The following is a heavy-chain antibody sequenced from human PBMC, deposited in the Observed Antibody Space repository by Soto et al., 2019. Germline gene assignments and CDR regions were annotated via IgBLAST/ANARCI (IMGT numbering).Heavy chain of an antibody. Sequence: QVQLQESGPGLVKPSQTLSLTCTVSGGSISSGDYYWSWIRQPPGKGLEWIGYIYYSGSTYYNPCHESQVTISVDTSKTQFSLKLSSVTAADTAVYYCARGSYYYDSGGYYHYWGQGTLVTVSS. V-gene: IGHV4-30-4*01. CDR1: GGSISSGDYY. CDR3: ARGSYYYDSGGYYHY. J-gene: IGHJ4*02. D-gene: IGHD3-22*01. CDR2: IYYSGST.